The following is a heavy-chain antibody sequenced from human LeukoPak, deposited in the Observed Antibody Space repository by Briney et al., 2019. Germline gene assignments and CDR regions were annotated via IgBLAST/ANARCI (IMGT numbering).Heavy chain of an antibody. V-gene: IGHV3-30*04. CDR3: AKGQHSSGYSPTDY. CDR2: ISYDGSNK. J-gene: IGHJ4*02. D-gene: IGHD3-22*01. Sequence: GGSLRLSCAASGFTFSSYAMHWVRQAPGKGLEWVAVISYDGSNKYYADSVKGRFTISRDNSKSTLYLQMNSLRAEDTALYYCAKGQHSSGYSPTDYWGQGTLVTVSS. CDR1: GFTFSSYA.